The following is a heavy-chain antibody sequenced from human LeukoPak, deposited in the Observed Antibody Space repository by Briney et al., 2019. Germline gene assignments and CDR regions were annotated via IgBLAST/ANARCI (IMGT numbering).Heavy chain of an antibody. CDR1: GGSISSSSYY. J-gene: IGHJ4*02. V-gene: IGHV4-39*07. D-gene: IGHD6-13*01. CDR2: IYYSGST. Sequence: SETLSLTCTVSGGSISSSSYYWGWIRQPPGKGLEWIGSIYYSGSTYYNPSLKSRVTISVDTSKNQFSLKLSSVTAADTAVYYCARAGSSSWYVPFDYWGQGTLVTVSS. CDR3: ARAGSSSWYVPFDY.